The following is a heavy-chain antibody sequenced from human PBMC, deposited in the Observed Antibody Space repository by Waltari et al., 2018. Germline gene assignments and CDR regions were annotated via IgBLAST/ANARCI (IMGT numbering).Heavy chain of an antibody. V-gene: IGHV1-2*06. CDR1: GYTFTGYY. Sequence: QVQLVQSGAEVKKAGASVKVSCKASGYTFTGYYMHWVRQAPGQGLEWMVRIHPTGRATNDAQKFQGRDPMTRDTSLSTAYMELSRLRSDDPAVYYCARATTRAFDIWGQGTMVTVSS. CDR2: IHPTGRAT. J-gene: IGHJ3*02. CDR3: ARATTRAFDI. D-gene: IGHD1-1*01.